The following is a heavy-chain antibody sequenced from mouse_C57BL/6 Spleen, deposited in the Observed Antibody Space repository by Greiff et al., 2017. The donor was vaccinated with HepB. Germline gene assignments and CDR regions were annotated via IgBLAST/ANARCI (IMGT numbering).Heavy chain of an antibody. Sequence: VQLQQPGAELVKPGASVKLSCKASGYTFTSYWMHWVKQTPGQGLEWIGMIHPNSGSTNYNEKFKSKATLTVDKSSSTAYMQLSSLTSEDSAVYYCARSGYGSREDWYFDVWGTGTTVTVSS. V-gene: IGHV1-64*01. D-gene: IGHD1-1*01. CDR2: IHPNSGST. CDR1: GYTFTSYW. CDR3: ARSGYGSREDWYFDV. J-gene: IGHJ1*03.